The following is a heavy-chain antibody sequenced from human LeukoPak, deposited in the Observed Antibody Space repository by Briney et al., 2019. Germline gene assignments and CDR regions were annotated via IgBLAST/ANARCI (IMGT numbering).Heavy chain of an antibody. CDR1: GFTFSSHW. V-gene: IGHV3-7*01. J-gene: IGHJ4*02. D-gene: IGHD3-3*01. CDR3: ARDPEGDFWSGYASY. Sequence: PGGSLRLSCAASGFTFSSHWMSWVRQAPGKGLEWVANIKQDGSEKYYDDSVKGRFTISRDNAKNSLNLQMNSLRVEDTAVYYCARDPEGDFWSGYASYWGQGTLVTVSS. CDR2: IKQDGSEK.